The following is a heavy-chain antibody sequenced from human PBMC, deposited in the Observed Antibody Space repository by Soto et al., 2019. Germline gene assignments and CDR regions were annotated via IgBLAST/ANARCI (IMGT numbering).Heavy chain of an antibody. CDR1: GGSFSGYY. D-gene: IGHD2-15*01. Sequence: QVQLQQWGAGLLKPSETLSLTCAVYGGSFSGYYWSWIRQPPGKGLEWIGEINHSGSTNYNPSLKSRVTISVDTSKNQFSLKLSSVTAADTAVYYCARVRLANCSGGSCYSYYFDYWGQGTLVTVSS. V-gene: IGHV4-34*01. J-gene: IGHJ4*02. CDR3: ARVRLANCSGGSCYSYYFDY. CDR2: INHSGST.